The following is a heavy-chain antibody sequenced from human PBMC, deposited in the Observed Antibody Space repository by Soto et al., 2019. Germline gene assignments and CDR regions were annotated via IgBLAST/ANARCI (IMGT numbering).Heavy chain of an antibody. CDR1: GFTFNIYG. J-gene: IGHJ4*02. CDR3: AKDQASGQGSFDS. CDR2: ISYDGSNQ. V-gene: IGHV3-30*18. Sequence: GGSLSLSCAASGFTFNIYGMHWVRQAPDKGLEWVALISYDGSNQYYADSVKGRFTISRDNSKNTLFLQINSRRADDTAVYYCAKDQASGQGSFDSWGQGTLVTVSS.